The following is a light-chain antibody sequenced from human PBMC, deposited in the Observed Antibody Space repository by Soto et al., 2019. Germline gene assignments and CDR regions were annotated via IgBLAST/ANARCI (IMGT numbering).Light chain of an antibody. CDR1: SSNIGSNY. CDR2: KNS. CDR3: CSYAGTTSYV. Sequence: QAVVTQPPSASGTPGQRVTISCSGSSSNIGSNYLYWYQQLPGTAPKVVIYKNSLRPSGVPDRISGSKSGTSASLAISGLRSEDEADYYCCSYAGTTSYVFGTGTKLTVL. V-gene: IGLV1-47*01. J-gene: IGLJ1*01.